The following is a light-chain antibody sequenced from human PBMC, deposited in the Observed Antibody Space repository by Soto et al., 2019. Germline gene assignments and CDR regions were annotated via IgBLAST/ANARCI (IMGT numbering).Light chain of an antibody. CDR2: AAS. CDR1: QSIGNY. CDR3: QQNYSPPPIT. Sequence: DIHLTQSPSALSASVGVRGTITCRASQSIGNYLNWYQQKPGKAPRLLIYAASSLQSGVPSMFSGSGFGTYFTLTIGSLQPEDSATYFCQQNYSPPPITFGQGTRLEIK. V-gene: IGKV1-39*01. J-gene: IGKJ5*01.